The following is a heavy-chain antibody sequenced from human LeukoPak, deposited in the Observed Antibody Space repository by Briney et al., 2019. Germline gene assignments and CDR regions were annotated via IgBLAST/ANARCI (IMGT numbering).Heavy chain of an antibody. V-gene: IGHV3-7*01. Sequence: GGSLRLSCAASGFTFSSYWMTWVRQAPGKGLEWVANIKQDGSEKYYVDFVKGRFTISRDNAKKSLYLQMNSLRAEDTAVYYCASGFWSGYYMGPFDYWGQGNLVTVSS. CDR1: GFTFSSYW. CDR2: IKQDGSEK. CDR3: ASGFWSGYYMGPFDY. D-gene: IGHD3-3*01. J-gene: IGHJ4*02.